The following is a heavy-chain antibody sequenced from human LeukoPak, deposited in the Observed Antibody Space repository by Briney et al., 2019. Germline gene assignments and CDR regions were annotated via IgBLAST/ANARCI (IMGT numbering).Heavy chain of an antibody. Sequence: PGRSLRLSCAASGFTFSSYGMHWVRQAPGKGLEWVAVISYDGSNKYYADSVKGRFTISRDNPKNTLYLQMNSLRAEDTAVYYCAIARITMIVVADWGQGTLVTVSS. D-gene: IGHD3-22*01. CDR3: AIARITMIVVAD. CDR2: ISYDGSNK. J-gene: IGHJ4*02. V-gene: IGHV3-30*03. CDR1: GFTFSSYG.